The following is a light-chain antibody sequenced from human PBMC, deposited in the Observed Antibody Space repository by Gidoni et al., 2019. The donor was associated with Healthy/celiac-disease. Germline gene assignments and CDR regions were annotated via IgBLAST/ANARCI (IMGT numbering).Light chain of an antibody. CDR3: QQSYSTPRT. J-gene: IGKJ1*01. CDR2: AAS. V-gene: IGKV1-39*01. Sequence: IQMTQSPSSLSASVGDRVTITCRLSQSISSYLNWYQQKPGKAPKLLIYAASSLQSGVPSRFSGSGSGTDFTLTISSLQPEDFATYYCQQSYSTPRTFGQGTKVEIK. CDR1: QSISSY.